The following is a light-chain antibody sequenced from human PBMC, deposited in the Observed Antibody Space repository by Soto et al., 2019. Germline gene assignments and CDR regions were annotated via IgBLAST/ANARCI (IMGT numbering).Light chain of an antibody. V-gene: IGLV2-14*01. Sequence: QSALTQPASVSGSPGQSITISCTGTSSDVGGYNYVSWYQQHPGKAPKILIYEVSNRPSGVSNRFSASKSGNTASLTISGLQAEDEAGYYCSSYTSSSTLIFGGGTKLTVL. J-gene: IGLJ2*01. CDR3: SSYTSSSTLI. CDR2: EVS. CDR1: SSDVGGYNY.